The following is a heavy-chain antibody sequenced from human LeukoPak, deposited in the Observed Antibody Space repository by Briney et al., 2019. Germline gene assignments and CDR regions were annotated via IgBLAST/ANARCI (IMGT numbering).Heavy chain of an antibody. CDR3: ARHLTSEQWWPAQGDAFDI. V-gene: IGHV4-59*08. CDR1: GGSISSYY. Sequence: SETLSLTCTVSGGSISSYYWSWIRQPPGKGLEWIGYIYYSGSTNYNPSLKSRVTISVDTSKNQFSLKLSSVTAADTAVYYCARHLTSEQWWPAQGDAFDIWGQGTMATVSS. CDR2: IYYSGST. D-gene: IGHD2-15*01. J-gene: IGHJ3*02.